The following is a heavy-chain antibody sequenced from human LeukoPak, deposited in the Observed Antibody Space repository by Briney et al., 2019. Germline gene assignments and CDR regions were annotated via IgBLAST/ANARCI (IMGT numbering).Heavy chain of an antibody. Sequence: VASVKVSCKASGGTFSSYAISWVRQAPGQGLEWMGGIIPIFGTANYAQKFQGRVTITADESTSTAYMELSSLRSEDTAVYYCATSGDYDFPFDYWGQGTLVTVSS. CDR1: GGTFSSYA. D-gene: IGHD4-17*01. CDR3: ATSGDYDFPFDY. V-gene: IGHV1-69*01. CDR2: IIPIFGTA. J-gene: IGHJ4*02.